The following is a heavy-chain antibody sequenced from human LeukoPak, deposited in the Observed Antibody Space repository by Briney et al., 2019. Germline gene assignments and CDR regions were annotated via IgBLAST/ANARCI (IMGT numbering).Heavy chain of an antibody. CDR2: IYYSGST. CDR3: ARDTFGIAAAGYNWFDP. Sequence: SETLSLTCTVSGGSISSSSYYWGWIRQPPGKGLEWIGSIYYSGSTYYNPSLKSRVTISVDTSKNQFSLKLSSVTAADTAVYYCARDTFGIAAAGYNWFDPWGQGTLVTVSS. CDR1: GGSISSSSYY. J-gene: IGHJ5*02. D-gene: IGHD6-13*01. V-gene: IGHV4-39*07.